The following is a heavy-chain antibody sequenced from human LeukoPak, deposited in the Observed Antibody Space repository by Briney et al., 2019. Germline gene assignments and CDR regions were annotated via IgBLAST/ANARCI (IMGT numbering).Heavy chain of an antibody. Sequence: SETLSLTCTVSGGSISSGGYYWSWIRQHPGKGLEWIGYIYYSGSTYYNPSLKSRVTISVDTSKNQFSLKLSSVTAADTAVYYCARAPPGYYDFWSGYLTGCFDYWGQGTLVTVSS. D-gene: IGHD3-3*01. V-gene: IGHV4-31*03. CDR2: IYYSGST. CDR1: GGSISSGGYY. CDR3: ARAPPGYYDFWSGYLTGCFDY. J-gene: IGHJ4*02.